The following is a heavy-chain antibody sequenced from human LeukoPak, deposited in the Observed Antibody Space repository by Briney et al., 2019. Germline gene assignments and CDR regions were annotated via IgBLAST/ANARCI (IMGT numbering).Heavy chain of an antibody. J-gene: IGHJ4*02. CDR3: AREVGRGLFDY. Sequence: SETLSLTCAVSSGSINSSNWWSWVRQPPGKGLEWIGEIYHSGSTKCNPSLKSRVTIPVDKSKNQFSLKLNSVTAADTAVYYCAREVGRGLFDYWGQGTLVTVSS. CDR1: SGSINSSNW. CDR2: IYHSGST. V-gene: IGHV4-4*02. D-gene: IGHD1-26*01.